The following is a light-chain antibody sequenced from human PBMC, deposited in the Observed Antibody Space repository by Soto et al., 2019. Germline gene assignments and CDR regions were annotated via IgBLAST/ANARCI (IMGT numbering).Light chain of an antibody. V-gene: IGKV3-20*01. CDR3: QQYGSAPPT. CDR2: GAS. Sequence: EIVLTQSPGTLSLSPGERATLSCRASESVSNNYLAWYQRKPGQAPRLLIYGASYRAPDIPYRFSGSGSGTDLTLTIARLEAEDFAVYICQQYGSAPPTFVLGTKVQI. CDR1: ESVSNNY. J-gene: IGKJ1*01.